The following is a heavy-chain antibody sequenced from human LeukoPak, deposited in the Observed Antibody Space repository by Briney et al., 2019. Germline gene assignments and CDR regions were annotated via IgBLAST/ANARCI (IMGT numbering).Heavy chain of an antibody. CDR1: GYTFTGYY. Sequence: GASVKVSCXASGYTFTGYYMHWVRQAPGQGLEWMGWINPNSGGTNYAQKFQGRVTMTRDTSISTAYMELSRLRSDDTAVYYCARDQHYYDSSGYYSWGQGTLVTVSS. CDR2: INPNSGGT. V-gene: IGHV1-2*02. CDR3: ARDQHYYDSSGYYS. D-gene: IGHD3-22*01. J-gene: IGHJ4*02.